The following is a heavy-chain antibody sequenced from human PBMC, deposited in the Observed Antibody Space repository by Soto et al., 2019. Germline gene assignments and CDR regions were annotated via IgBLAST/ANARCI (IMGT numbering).Heavy chain of an antibody. CDR3: ARPRGRYSDGYGGYFAY. CDR2: IIPILGTA. J-gene: IGHJ4*01. D-gene: IGHD5-18*01. Sequence: QVHLVQSGAEVKKPGSSVKVSCKASGGTFSSYAISWERQAPGQGLEWMGGIIPILGTAHYAQEFQGRVTITADESTSTAYMELSSLRSEDTAVYYCARPRGRYSDGYGGYFAYGGQGTLGTVSS. CDR1: GGTFSSYA. V-gene: IGHV1-69*01.